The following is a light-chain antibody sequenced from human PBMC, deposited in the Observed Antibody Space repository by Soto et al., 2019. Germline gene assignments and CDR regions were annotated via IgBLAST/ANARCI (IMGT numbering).Light chain of an antibody. V-gene: IGKV4-1*01. CDR3: QQYYGTPLT. Sequence: DIVMTQSPDSLAVSLGERATINCKSSQSVLHSSNNKNYLAWYQQKPGQPPKLLIYWASTRESGVPDRFSGSGSGTDFTLTISSPQAEDVAVYYCQQYYGTPLTFGQGTKLEI. J-gene: IGKJ2*01. CDR2: WAS. CDR1: QSVLHSSNNKNY.